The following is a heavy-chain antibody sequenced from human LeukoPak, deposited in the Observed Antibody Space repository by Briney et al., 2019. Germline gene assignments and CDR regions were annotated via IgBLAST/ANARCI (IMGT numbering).Heavy chain of an antibody. CDR3: ARDLVNY. Sequence: GGSLRLSCVVSGFTFTSSWMSWVRQAPGKGLEWVANIKQDGSEKYYVDSVKGRFTISRDNAKNSLYLQMNSLRAEDTAVYYCARDLVNYWGQGTLVTVSS. CDR1: GFTFTSSW. J-gene: IGHJ4*02. D-gene: IGHD1-26*01. CDR2: IKQDGSEK. V-gene: IGHV3-7*04.